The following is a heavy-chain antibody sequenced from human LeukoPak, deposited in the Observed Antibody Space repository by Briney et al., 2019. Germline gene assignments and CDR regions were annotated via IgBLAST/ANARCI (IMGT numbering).Heavy chain of an antibody. V-gene: IGHV4-59*11. D-gene: IGHD1-14*01. CDR2: IYYSGST. J-gene: IGHJ6*03. Sequence: SETLSPTCTVSGGSISSHYWSWIRQPPGKGLEWIGYIYYSGSTNYNPSLESRVTISVDTSKNQVSLKLSSVIAADTAVYYCARGPATRMGYYYYYYVDVWGKGTTVTVSS. CDR1: GGSISSHY. CDR3: ARGPATRMGYYYYYYVDV.